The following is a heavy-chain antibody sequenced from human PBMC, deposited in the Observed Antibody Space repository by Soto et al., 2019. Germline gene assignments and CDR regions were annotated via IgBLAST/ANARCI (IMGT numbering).Heavy chain of an antibody. CDR2: INPNTGGT. D-gene: IGHD1-1*01. CDR1: GYTFTGYY. V-gene: IGHV1-2*02. CDR3: ARTLMLQKRPYYYYGMDV. Sequence: VKVSCKASGYTFTGYYVHWVRQAPGQGLEWMGWINPNTGGTNYAQTFQGRVTMARDTSISTAYMELSRLRSDDTAVYYCARTLMLQKRPYYYYGMDVWGQGTTVTVSS. J-gene: IGHJ6*02.